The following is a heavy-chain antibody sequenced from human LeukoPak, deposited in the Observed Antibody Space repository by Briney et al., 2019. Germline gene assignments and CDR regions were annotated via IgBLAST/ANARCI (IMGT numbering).Heavy chain of an antibody. CDR1: GFTFSSYA. V-gene: IGHV3-23*01. CDR2: ISGSGGST. Sequence: PGGSLRLSCAASGFTFSSYAMSWVRQAPGKGLEWVSAISGSGGSTYYADSVKGRFTISRDNAKNSLYLQMNSLRAVDTAVYYCAREPAYSIPPSWGQGTLVTVSS. J-gene: IGHJ5*02. D-gene: IGHD6-13*01. CDR3: AREPAYSIPPS.